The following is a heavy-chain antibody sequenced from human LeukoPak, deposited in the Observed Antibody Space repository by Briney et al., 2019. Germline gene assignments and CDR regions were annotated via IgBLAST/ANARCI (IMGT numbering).Heavy chain of an antibody. CDR1: GGTFSSYA. Sequence: ASVKVSCKASGGTFSSYAISWVRQAPGQGLEWMGRVIPIFGTANYAQRFRDRLTNTTDDSTHTAYMELSSLRSEDTAVYYWPRDLPVGNSSSWFDYWGPGTLVTVSS. D-gene: IGHD6-13*01. CDR3: PRDLPVGNSSSWFDY. V-gene: IGHV1-69*05. J-gene: IGHJ4*02. CDR2: VIPIFGTA.